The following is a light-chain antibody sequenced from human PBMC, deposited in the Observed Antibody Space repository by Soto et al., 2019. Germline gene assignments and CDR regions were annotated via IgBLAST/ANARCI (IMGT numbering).Light chain of an antibody. Sequence: QSALTQPPSATGSPGQSVTISCTGTSSDVGGYNYVSWYQQQPGKAPKLMIYEVSKRPSGVPDRFSGSKSGNTASLTVAGLRAQDEAEYYCSSDAGSNNLVFGGGTKLTV. J-gene: IGLJ2*01. CDR3: SSDAGSNNLV. V-gene: IGLV2-8*01. CDR1: SSDVGGYNY. CDR2: EVS.